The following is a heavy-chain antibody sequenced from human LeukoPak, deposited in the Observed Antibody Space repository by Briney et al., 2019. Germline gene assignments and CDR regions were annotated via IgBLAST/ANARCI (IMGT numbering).Heavy chain of an antibody. J-gene: IGHJ4*02. Sequence: GGSLRLSCATSGFTVSSSYLSWVRQAPGKGLEWVSVIYSDGSTYYADSVKGRFTISRDNSKNTLFLQMNSLRAEDTAVYYCARWVVATMFDYWGQGTLITVSS. CDR3: ARWVVATMFDY. CDR2: IYSDGST. CDR1: GFTVSSSY. V-gene: IGHV3-66*01. D-gene: IGHD5-12*01.